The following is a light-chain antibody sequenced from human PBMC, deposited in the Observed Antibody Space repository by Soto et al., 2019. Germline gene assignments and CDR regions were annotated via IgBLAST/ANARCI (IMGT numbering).Light chain of an antibody. V-gene: IGLV2-23*02. J-gene: IGLJ2*01. CDR3: CSYAGSSTYVI. CDR1: SSDVGSYNL. CDR2: EVN. Sequence: QSALTQPASVSGSPGQSITISCTGTSSDVGSYNLVSWYQQHPGKAPKFMIYEVNKRPSGVSNRFSGSKSGNTASLTISGLQDEDEADYYCCSYAGSSTYVIFGGGTQLTVL.